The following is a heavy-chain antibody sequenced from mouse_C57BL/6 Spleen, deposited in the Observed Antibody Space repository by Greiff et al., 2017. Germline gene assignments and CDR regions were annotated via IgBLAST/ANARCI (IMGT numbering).Heavy chain of an antibody. J-gene: IGHJ4*01. V-gene: IGHV7-3*01. D-gene: IGHD1-1*01. Sequence: EVKVVESGGGLVQPGGSLSLSCAASGFTFTDYYMSWVRQPPGKALEWLGFIRNKANGYTTEYSASVKGRFTISRDNSQSILYLQMNALRAEDSATYYCASSTTTVAMDYWGQGTSVTVSS. CDR1: GFTFTDYY. CDR3: ASSTTTVAMDY. CDR2: IRNKANGYTT.